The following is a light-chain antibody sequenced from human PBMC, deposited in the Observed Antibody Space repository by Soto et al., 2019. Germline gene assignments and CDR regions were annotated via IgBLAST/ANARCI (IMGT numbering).Light chain of an antibody. V-gene: IGKV3-20*01. CDR1: QSVSSSY. CDR3: QQYDSSHVT. J-gene: IGKJ1*01. CDR2: GAS. Sequence: EIVLTQSPGTLSLSPGERATLSCRASQSVSSSYLAWYQQKPGQAPRLLIYGASSRATGIPDRFSGSGSGTDFPLTISRLEPEDFAVYYCQQYDSSHVTFGQGTKVEIK.